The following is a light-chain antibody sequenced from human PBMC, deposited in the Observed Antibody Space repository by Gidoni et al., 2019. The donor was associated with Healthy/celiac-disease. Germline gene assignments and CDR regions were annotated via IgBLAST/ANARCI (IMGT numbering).Light chain of an antibody. CDR1: SSNIGSNT. V-gene: IGLV1-44*01. Sequence: QSVLTQPPSASGTPGQRVTISCSGSSSNIGSNTGNWYQQLPGTAPKLLIYSNNQRPSGVPDRFSGSKSGTSASRAISGLQSEDEADYYCATWDDSLNSYVFGTGTKVTVL. CDR3: ATWDDSLNSYV. J-gene: IGLJ1*01. CDR2: SNN.